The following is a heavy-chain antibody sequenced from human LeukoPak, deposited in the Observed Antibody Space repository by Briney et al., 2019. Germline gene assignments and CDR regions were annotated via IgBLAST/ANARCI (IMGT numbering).Heavy chain of an antibody. Sequence: GASVKVSCKASVYTFTNYGISWVRQAPGHGLEWMGWISAYNGNTHYAQKLQGRVTMTRDMSTRKVYMELSSLRSEDTAVYYCARDDGLELRTYWFDPWGQGTLVTVSS. J-gene: IGHJ5*02. CDR2: ISAYNGNT. CDR3: ARDDGLELRTYWFDP. D-gene: IGHD1-7*01. V-gene: IGHV1-18*01. CDR1: VYTFTNYG.